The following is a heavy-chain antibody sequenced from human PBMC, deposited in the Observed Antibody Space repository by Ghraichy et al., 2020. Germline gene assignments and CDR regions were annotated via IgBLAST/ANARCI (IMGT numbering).Heavy chain of an antibody. CDR1: GYTFTSYG. Sequence: ASVKVSCKASGYTFTSYGISWVRQAPGQGLEWMGWISAYNGNTNYAQKLQGRVTMTTDTSTSTAYMELRSLRSDDTAVYYCARDLYSSRWDNWFDLWGQGTLVTVAS. CDR3: ARDLYSSRWDNWFDL. V-gene: IGHV1-18*01. J-gene: IGHJ5*02. CDR2: ISAYNGNT. D-gene: IGHD6-13*01.